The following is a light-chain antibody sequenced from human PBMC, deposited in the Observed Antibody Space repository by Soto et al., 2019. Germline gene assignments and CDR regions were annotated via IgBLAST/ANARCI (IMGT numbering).Light chain of an antibody. Sequence: DIVLTQSPDTLSLSPGERATLSCRASQSVSSNLAWYQQKPGQAPRLLLYGASTRATGIPARFSGSGSGTEFTLTISSLQSEDFAVYYCQQYNNWPMYTFGQGTKVDIK. CDR3: QQYNNWPMYT. CDR1: QSVSSN. J-gene: IGKJ2*01. V-gene: IGKV3-15*01. CDR2: GAS.